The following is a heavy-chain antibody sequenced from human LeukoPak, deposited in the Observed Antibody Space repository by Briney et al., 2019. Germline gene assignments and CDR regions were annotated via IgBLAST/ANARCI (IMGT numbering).Heavy chain of an antibody. J-gene: IGHJ5*02. CDR3: ARYSSPVGNCFDP. CDR1: GFTFSSYE. Sequence: GGSLRLSCAASGFTFSSYEMNWVRQAPGKGLQWVSYISSDGNTIYYADSVKGRFTISRDNAKNSLYLQMNSLRAEDTAVYYCARYSSPVGNCFDPWGQGTLVTVSS. D-gene: IGHD4-11*01. CDR2: ISSDGNTI. V-gene: IGHV3-48*03.